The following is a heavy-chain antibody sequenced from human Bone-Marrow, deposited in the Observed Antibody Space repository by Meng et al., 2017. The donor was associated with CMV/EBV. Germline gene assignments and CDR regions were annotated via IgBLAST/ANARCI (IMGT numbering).Heavy chain of an antibody. D-gene: IGHD6-13*01. J-gene: IGHJ3*01. CDR2: ISYSGST. V-gene: IGHV4-59*01. CDR1: GGSISSYS. Sequence: SETLSLTCTVSGGSISSYSRSWLRQPPGKGLEWIGYISYSGSTNYNPSLKSRVTISVDTSKNQFSLKLSSVTAADTAVYYCSTDFSYSDSWYVAFDSWGQGTMVTVSS. CDR3: STDFSYSDSWYVAFDS.